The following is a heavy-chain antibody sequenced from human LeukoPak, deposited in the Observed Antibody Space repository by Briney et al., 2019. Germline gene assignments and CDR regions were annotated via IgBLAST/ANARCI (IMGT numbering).Heavy chain of an antibody. CDR1: GFTFSSDG. D-gene: IGHD5-24*01. J-gene: IGHJ4*02. Sequence: GGSLRLSCATSGFTFSSDGIHWVRQAPGKGLEWVSFITHDGNDKHYADSVKGRFTISRDNSKNSLCLEMNSLRPEDMAVYYCAKGISRDSYYLDYWGQGTLVTVSS. V-gene: IGHV3-30*02. CDR2: ITHDGNDK. CDR3: AKGISRDSYYLDY.